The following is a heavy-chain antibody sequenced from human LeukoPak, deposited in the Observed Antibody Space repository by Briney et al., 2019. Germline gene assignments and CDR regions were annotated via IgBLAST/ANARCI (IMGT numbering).Heavy chain of an antibody. J-gene: IGHJ4*02. V-gene: IGHV3-30*03. CDR2: ISYDGRNK. CDR3: TRGTVRSSFDY. CDR1: RFTFNSYG. Sequence: PGGSLRLSCAASRFTFNSYGMHWVRQAPGKGLEWVAVISYDGRNKYYADSVKGRFTISRDNSKNTLYLQMNSLRVEDTAVYYCTRGTVRSSFDYWGQGTLVTVSS. D-gene: IGHD3-3*01.